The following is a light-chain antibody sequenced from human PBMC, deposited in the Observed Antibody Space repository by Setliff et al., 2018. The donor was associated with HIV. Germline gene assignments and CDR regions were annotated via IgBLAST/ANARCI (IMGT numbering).Light chain of an antibody. Sequence: QSALAQPASVSESPGQSITISCTGTSSDVGGYDYVSWYQQHPGNVPKLMLYEVGNRPSGVSHRFSGSKSGNTASLTISGLQAEDEADYYCCSYTSSTTLVFGTGTKVTVL. CDR3: CSYTSSTTLV. CDR1: SSDVGGYDY. V-gene: IGLV2-14*01. CDR2: EVG. J-gene: IGLJ1*01.